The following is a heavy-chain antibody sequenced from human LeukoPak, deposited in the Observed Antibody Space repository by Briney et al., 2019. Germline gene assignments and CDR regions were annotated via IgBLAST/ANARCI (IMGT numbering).Heavy chain of an antibody. J-gene: IGHJ4*02. CDR3: ARHFQAAPFDY. V-gene: IGHV4-59*08. Sequence: PSETLSLTCTVSGGSISSYYWSWIRQPPGKGLERIGYIYYSGSTNYNPSLKSRVTISVDTSKNQFSLKLSSVTAADTAVYYCARHFQAAPFDYWGQGTLVTVSS. CDR2: IYYSGST. D-gene: IGHD6-13*01. CDR1: GGSISSYY.